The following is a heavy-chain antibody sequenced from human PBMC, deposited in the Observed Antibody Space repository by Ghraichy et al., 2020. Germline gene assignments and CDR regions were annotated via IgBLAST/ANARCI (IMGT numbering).Heavy chain of an antibody. J-gene: IGHJ4*02. CDR3: ARHGKLRSSSWYAKGHHFDY. CDR2: IYYSGST. Sequence: SETLSLTCTVSGGSISSYYWSWIRQPPGKGLEWIGYIYYSGSTNYNPSLKSRVTLSVDTSKNQFSLKLSSVTAADTAVYYCARHGKLRSSSWYAKGHHFDYWGQGTLVTVSS. V-gene: IGHV4-59*08. CDR1: GGSISSYY. D-gene: IGHD6-13*01.